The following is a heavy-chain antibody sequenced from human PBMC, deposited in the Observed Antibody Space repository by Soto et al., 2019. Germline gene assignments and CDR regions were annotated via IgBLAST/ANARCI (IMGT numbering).Heavy chain of an antibody. D-gene: IGHD3-22*01. CDR1: GFTVSSNY. CDR2: IYSGGST. CDR3: ARVSGYPGDYFDY. J-gene: IGHJ4*02. V-gene: IGHV3-66*01. Sequence: GRSLRLSCAASGFTVSSNYMSWVRQAPGKGLEWVSVIYSGGSTYYADSVKGRFTISRDNSKNTLYLQMNSLRAEDTAVYYCARVSGYPGDYFDYWGQGSLVTVSS.